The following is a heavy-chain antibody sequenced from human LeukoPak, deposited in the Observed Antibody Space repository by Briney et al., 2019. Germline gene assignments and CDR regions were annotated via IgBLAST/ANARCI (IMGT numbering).Heavy chain of an antibody. D-gene: IGHD1-14*01. CDR2: IGGSGSPI. V-gene: IGHV3-48*03. J-gene: IGHJ3*02. CDR1: GFTFSSYE. Sequence: GGSLRLSCAASGFTFSSYEMNWVRQAPGKGLEWLSYIGGSGSPIQYADSVKGRFTVSRDNSKNSMYLQMNSLRVEDTALYYCAREPLWPDDALDIWGQGTVVNVSS. CDR3: AREPLWPDDALDI.